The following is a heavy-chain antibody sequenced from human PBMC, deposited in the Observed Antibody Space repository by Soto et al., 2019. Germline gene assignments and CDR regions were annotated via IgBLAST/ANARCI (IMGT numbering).Heavy chain of an antibody. CDR3: ARGVAPADWFDP. V-gene: IGHV1-69*01. CDR1: GGTFSSYA. J-gene: IGHJ5*02. CDR2: IIPICGTA. Sequence: QVQLVQSGAELEKAGSSVKVSCKACGGTFSSYAISWVRQAPGQGLEWMGGIIPICGTAHYAQKFQGRVTITADESTSTAYMERSSLRSEDTAVYYCARGVAPADWFDPWGQGTLVTVSS. D-gene: IGHD2-15*01.